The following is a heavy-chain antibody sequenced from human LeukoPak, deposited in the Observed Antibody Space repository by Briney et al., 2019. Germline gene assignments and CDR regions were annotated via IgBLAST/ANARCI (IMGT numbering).Heavy chain of an antibody. V-gene: IGHV1-46*01. CDR1: GYTFTSYY. CDR2: INPSGGST. J-gene: IGHJ5*02. CDR3: ARASTNSGTSHYAP. D-gene: IGHD1-26*01. Sequence: ASVKVSCKASGYTFTSYYMHWVRQAPGQGLEWMGIINPSGGSTSYAQKFQGRVTMTTDTSTSTAYMELRSLRSDDTAVYYCARASTNSGTSHYAPWGQGTLVTVSS.